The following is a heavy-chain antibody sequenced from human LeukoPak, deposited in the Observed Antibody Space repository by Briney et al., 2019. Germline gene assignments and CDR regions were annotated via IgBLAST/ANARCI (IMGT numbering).Heavy chain of an antibody. J-gene: IGHJ5*02. D-gene: IGHD5-12*01. CDR3: ARSASGYDA. V-gene: IGHV3-74*01. Sequence: TGGSLRPSCAASGFPFSGYWMHWVRQAPGKGLVWVSRIDDDGAGTTYADSVKGRFTISRDNAKDTLYLQMNSLRVEDTAVYYCARSASGYDAWGQGTLVTVSS. CDR2: IDDDGAGT. CDR1: GFPFSGYW.